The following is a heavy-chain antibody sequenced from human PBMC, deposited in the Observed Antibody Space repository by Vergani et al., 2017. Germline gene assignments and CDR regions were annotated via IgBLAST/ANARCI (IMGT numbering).Heavy chain of an antibody. Sequence: QVQRVQSGAEVKKPGSSVKVSCKASGGTFSSYAISWVRQAPGQGLEWMGGIIPIFGTANYAQKFQGRVTITADESTSTAYMELSSLRSEDTAVYYCARGGLGYCSSTSCYYYYYYMDVWGKGTTVTVSS. CDR2: IIPIFGTA. CDR1: GGTFSSYA. D-gene: IGHD2-2*01. V-gene: IGHV1-69*01. J-gene: IGHJ6*03. CDR3: ARGGLGYCSSTSCYYYYYYMDV.